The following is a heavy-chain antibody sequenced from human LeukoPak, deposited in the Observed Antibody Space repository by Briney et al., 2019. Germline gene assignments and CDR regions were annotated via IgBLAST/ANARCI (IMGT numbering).Heavy chain of an antibody. J-gene: IGHJ4*02. Sequence: SETLSLTCTVSGGSISSSSYYWGWIRQPPGKGLEWIGSIYYSGSTYYNPSLKSRVTISVDTSKNQFSLKLSSVTAADTAVYYCARDWSPPSYYDSSGYYWTYWGQGTLSPSPQ. CDR3: ARDWSPPSYYDSSGYYWTY. D-gene: IGHD3-22*01. CDR2: IYYSGST. V-gene: IGHV4-39*07. CDR1: GGSISSSSYY.